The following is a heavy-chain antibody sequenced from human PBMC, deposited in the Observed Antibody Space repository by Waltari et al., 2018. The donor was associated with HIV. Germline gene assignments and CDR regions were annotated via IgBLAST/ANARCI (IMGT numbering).Heavy chain of an antibody. D-gene: IGHD3-22*01. J-gene: IGHJ4*02. CDR2: INQDVSHI. V-gene: IGHV3-7*01. Sequence: EVQLVESGGGLVQPGGSLRLSCAGSGSPFSNYWMSWVRQAPGKGLEWVANINQDVSHIYYVDSVKGRFTISRDNAKSSLYLQMNNLRGEDTAIYYCARYGTSGWPFDYWGQGTLVTVSS. CDR3: ARYGTSGWPFDY. CDR1: GSPFSNYW.